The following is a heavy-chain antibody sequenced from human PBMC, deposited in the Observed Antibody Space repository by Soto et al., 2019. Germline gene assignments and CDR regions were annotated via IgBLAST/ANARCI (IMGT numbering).Heavy chain of an antibody. Sequence: GGSLRLSCAASGFTFSSYGMHWVRQAPGKGLEWVAVISYDGSNKYYADSVKGRFTISRDNSKNTLYLQMNSLRAEDTAVYYCAKDRIGVRGVISVYYPPEPFDYWGQGTLVTVSS. J-gene: IGHJ4*02. D-gene: IGHD3-10*01. CDR2: ISYDGSNK. CDR1: GFTFSSYG. V-gene: IGHV3-30*18. CDR3: AKDRIGVRGVISVYYPPEPFDY.